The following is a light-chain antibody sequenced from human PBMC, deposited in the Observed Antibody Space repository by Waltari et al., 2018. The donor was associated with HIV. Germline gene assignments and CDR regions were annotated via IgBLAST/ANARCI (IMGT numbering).Light chain of an antibody. Sequence: DPQMPQSPSSVSASVGDRVSISCRASQSVGTSVAWYQQKPGRTPTLIIFEASRLQPGVPSRCSGRGSGTYFTLTISSLQPEDLATYYGEQADSVPHTFGQGT. V-gene: IGKV1-12*01. CDR1: QSVGTS. CDR3: EQADSVPHT. J-gene: IGKJ1*01. CDR2: EAS.